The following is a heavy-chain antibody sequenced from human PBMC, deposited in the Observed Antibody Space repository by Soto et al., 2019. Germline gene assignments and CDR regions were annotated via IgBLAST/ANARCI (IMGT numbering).Heavy chain of an antibody. D-gene: IGHD2-15*01. J-gene: IGHJ2*01. CDR2: IYYTGST. Sequence: PSETLSLTCTVSGGPVSSAGYYWSWIRQPPGKGLEWIGYIYYTGSTTYNPSLKSRVTISVDTSKNRFSLKLSSVTAADTAVYYCARVYGGNPFYWYFDLWGRGTLVTVSS. CDR1: GGPVSSAGYY. CDR3: ARVYGGNPFYWYFDL. V-gene: IGHV4-61*08.